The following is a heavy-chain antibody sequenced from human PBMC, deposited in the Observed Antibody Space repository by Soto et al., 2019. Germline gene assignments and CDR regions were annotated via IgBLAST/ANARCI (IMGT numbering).Heavy chain of an antibody. CDR2: ISYDGSNK. Sequence: GGSLRLSCAASGFTFSSYAMHWVRQAPGKGLEWVAVISYDGSNKYYADSVKGRFTISRDNSKNTLYLQMNSLRAEDTAVYYCARDAPEVRGGRYCSNGVCYTGAFDIWGQGTMVTVSS. D-gene: IGHD2-8*01. CDR3: ARDAPEVRGGRYCSNGVCYTGAFDI. V-gene: IGHV3-30-3*01. J-gene: IGHJ3*02. CDR1: GFTFSSYA.